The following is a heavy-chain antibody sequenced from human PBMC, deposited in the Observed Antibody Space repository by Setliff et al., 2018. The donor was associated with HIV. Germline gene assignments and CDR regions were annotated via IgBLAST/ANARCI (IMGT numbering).Heavy chain of an antibody. CDR2: IYHSGIT. Sequence: SETLSLTCTVSGASITTDTYYWAWIRQPAGKGLEWIGSIYHSGITYYNSSLKSRVTISVDTSKNQFSLNLNSVTAADTAVYYCARLGAEDFSDYDWVDYWGQGTLVTVSS. CDR3: ARLGAEDFSDYDWVDY. V-gene: IGHV4-39*07. CDR1: GASITTDTYY. J-gene: IGHJ4*02. D-gene: IGHD5-12*01.